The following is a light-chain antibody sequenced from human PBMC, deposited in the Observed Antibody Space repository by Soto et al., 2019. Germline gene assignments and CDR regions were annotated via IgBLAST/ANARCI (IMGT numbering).Light chain of an antibody. V-gene: IGLV2-14*03. Sequence: QSVLTQPASVSGSPGQSITLSCAGTMRDIGVYNLVSWYQQHPGKAPRLIFYEIRHRPSGIPRRSSASKSGNTASLTIAGLQAEDEDHYYRSSTTGKGTMLFGGGTKLTVL. CDR1: MRDIGVYNL. J-gene: IGLJ2*01. CDR2: EIR. CDR3: SSTTGKGTML.